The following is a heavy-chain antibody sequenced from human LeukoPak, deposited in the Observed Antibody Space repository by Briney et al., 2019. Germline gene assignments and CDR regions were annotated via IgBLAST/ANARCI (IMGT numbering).Heavy chain of an antibody. V-gene: IGHV3-30*18. CDR3: AKTFLGYCSSTSCYGGPNWFDP. Sequence: GRSLRLSCAASGLTFSSYGMHWVRQAPGKGLEWVAVISYDGSNKYYADSVKGRFTISRDNSKNTLYLQMNSLRAEDTAVYCCAKTFLGYCSSTSCYGGPNWFDPWGQGTLVTVSS. CDR1: GLTFSSYG. CDR2: ISYDGSNK. D-gene: IGHD2-2*01. J-gene: IGHJ5*02.